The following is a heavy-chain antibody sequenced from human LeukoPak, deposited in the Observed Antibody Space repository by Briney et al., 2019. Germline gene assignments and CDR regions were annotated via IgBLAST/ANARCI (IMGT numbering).Heavy chain of an antibody. CDR1: GFTFSSYG. Sequence: GGSLRLSCAASGFTFSSYGMHWVRQAPGKGLEWVAVISYDGSNKYYADSVKGRFTISRDNSKNTLYLQMNSLRAEDTAVYYCAKARLDCSGGSCYSCLDYWGQGTLVTVSS. D-gene: IGHD2-15*01. V-gene: IGHV3-30*18. CDR3: AKARLDCSGGSCYSCLDY. J-gene: IGHJ4*02. CDR2: ISYDGSNK.